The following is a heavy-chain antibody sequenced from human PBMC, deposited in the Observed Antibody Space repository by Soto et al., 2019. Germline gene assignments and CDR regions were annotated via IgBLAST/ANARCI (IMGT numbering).Heavy chain of an antibody. CDR2: ISGSGRTI. Sequence: GALRLSFAASGLDFSSEVMCWVRQAPGKGLEWVSSISGSGRTIYHADSMRGRFAISRDNSKNSLYLQLNNLRVDDTAVYYCAKVGPSYYYGMDVWGQGTTVTVSS. CDR3: AKVGPSYYYGMDV. J-gene: IGHJ6*02. D-gene: IGHD1-26*01. V-gene: IGHV3-23*01. CDR1: GLDFSSEV.